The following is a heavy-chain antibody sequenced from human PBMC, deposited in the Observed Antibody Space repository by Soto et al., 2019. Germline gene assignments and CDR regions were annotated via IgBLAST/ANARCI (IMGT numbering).Heavy chain of an antibody. CDR1: GFTFSSYW. CDR2: INQSSSKK. V-gene: IGHV3-7*01. D-gene: IGHD3-22*01. Sequence: GGSLRLSCAASGFTFSSYWMSWVRQAPGKGLEWVANINQSSSKKYYADSVKGRFTISRDNAKNSLYLQMNSLRDEDTAVYYCARGDYYDSSGYTNWFDPWGQGTLVTVSS. CDR3: ARGDYYDSSGYTNWFDP. J-gene: IGHJ5*02.